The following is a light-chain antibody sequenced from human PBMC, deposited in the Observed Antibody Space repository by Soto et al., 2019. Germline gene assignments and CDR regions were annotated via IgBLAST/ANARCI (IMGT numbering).Light chain of an antibody. CDR2: GAS. V-gene: IGKV3-15*01. J-gene: IGKJ1*01. Sequence: EIVMTQSPATLSVSPGERATLSCRASQSVSNNLAWYQQKPGQAPRLLTYGASTRATAIPARFSGSGSGTEFTLTISSLQSEDFAVYYCQQYNTWPRTFGQGTKVEIK. CDR1: QSVSNN. CDR3: QQYNTWPRT.